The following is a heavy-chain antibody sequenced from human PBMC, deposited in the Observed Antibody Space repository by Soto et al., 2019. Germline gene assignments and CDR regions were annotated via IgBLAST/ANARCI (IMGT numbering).Heavy chain of an antibody. Sequence: QVQLQQSGPGLVKPVQTLSLTCTVSGGSISSGGYYWSWIRQHPGKGLEWIGYIDYSGRTYYNPPLKSRVTISVNTSKNQFSLKVSCVTAADTAVYSCARLAADRMHSSTSYKAFNFWVGGRTVTVS. V-gene: IGHV4-31*03. J-gene: IGHJ6*02. CDR2: IDYSGRT. CDR3: ARLAADRMHSSTSYKAFNF. D-gene: IGHD2-2*01. CDR1: GGSISSGGYY.